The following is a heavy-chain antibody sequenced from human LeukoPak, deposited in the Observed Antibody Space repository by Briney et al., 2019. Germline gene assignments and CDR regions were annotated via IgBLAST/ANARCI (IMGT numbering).Heavy chain of an antibody. D-gene: IGHD6-6*01. CDR2: MSSNVGTT. J-gene: IGHJ5*02. CDR1: GFTFRSYG. V-gene: IGHV3-64*01. CDR3: ARDTTHYSSSSYWFDP. Sequence: PGGSLRLSCAASGFTFRSYGMHWVRQPPGEGMEYVSAMSSNVGTTYYANSVKGRFTISRDNSKNMLYLQMGSLRAEDTAVYYCARDTTHYSSSSYWFDPWGQGTLVTVSS.